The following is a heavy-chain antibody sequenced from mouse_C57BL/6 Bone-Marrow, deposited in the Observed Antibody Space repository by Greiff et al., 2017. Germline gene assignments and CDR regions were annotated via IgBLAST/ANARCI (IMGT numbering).Heavy chain of an antibody. CDR1: GYTFTSYW. CDR3: ARPYDSNYWYFDV. CDR2: FYPGRGST. Sequence: QVQLRQPGAELVKPGASWKMSCKASGYTFTSYWLTGVEQRPGQGLEWIGDFYPGRGSTNYNEKFKSKATLTVDTSSSTAYMQHSSLTSEDSAVYYWARPYDSNYWYFDVWGTGTTVTVSA. D-gene: IGHD2-5*01. V-gene: IGHV1-55*01. J-gene: IGHJ1*03.